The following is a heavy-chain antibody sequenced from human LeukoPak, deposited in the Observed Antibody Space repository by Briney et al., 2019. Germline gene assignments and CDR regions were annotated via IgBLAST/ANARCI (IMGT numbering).Heavy chain of an antibody. CDR2: IKQDGSEK. CDR1: GFTFNSYW. CDR3: ANSLGG. Sequence: GGSLRLSCAASGFTFNSYWMTWVRQAPGKGLEWVANIKQDGSEKLYVDSVKGRFAISRDNAKNSLYLQMNSLRVEDTAVYYCANSLGGWGQGTLVTV. J-gene: IGHJ4*02. D-gene: IGHD3-16*01. V-gene: IGHV3-7*03.